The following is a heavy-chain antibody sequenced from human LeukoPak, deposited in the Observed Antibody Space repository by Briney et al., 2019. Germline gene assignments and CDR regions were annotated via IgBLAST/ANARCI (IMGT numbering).Heavy chain of an antibody. CDR1: GFTFSNAW. Sequence: GGSLRLSCAASGFTFSNAWMSWVRQAPGKGLEWVGRIKSKTDGGTTDYAAPVKGSFTISRDDSKNTLYLQMNSLKTEDTAVYYCTTSPIVVVVAATPSLADYWGQGTLVTVSS. CDR2: IKSKTDGGTT. J-gene: IGHJ4*02. D-gene: IGHD2-15*01. V-gene: IGHV3-15*01. CDR3: TTSPIVVVVAATPSLADY.